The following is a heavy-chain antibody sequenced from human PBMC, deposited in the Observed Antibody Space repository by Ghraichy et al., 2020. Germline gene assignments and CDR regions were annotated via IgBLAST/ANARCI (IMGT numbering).Heavy chain of an antibody. Sequence: GGSLRLSCAASGFTFDDYAMHWVRQPPGKGLEWVSGISWNSGSIGYADSVKGRFTISRDNAKKSLYLQMNSLRADDTALYYCGKDSARRVGATTVDYWGQGTLVTVSS. CDR1: GFTFDDYA. D-gene: IGHD1-26*01. CDR3: GKDSARRVGATTVDY. J-gene: IGHJ4*02. CDR2: ISWNSGSI. V-gene: IGHV3-9*01.